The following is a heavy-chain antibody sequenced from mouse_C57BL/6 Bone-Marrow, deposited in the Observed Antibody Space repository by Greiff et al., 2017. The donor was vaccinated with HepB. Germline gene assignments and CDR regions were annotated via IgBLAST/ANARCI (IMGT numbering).Heavy chain of an antibody. CDR2: ISYDGSN. D-gene: IGHD1-1*01. V-gene: IGHV3-6*01. Sequence: VQLQQSGPGLVKPSQSLSLTCSVTGYSITSGYYWNWIRQFPGNKLEWMGYISYDGSNNYNPSLKNRISITRDTSKNQFFLKLNSVTTEDTATYYCARYGYGSSLGYWGQGTTLTVSS. CDR1: GYSITSGYY. CDR3: ARYGYGSSLGY. J-gene: IGHJ2*01.